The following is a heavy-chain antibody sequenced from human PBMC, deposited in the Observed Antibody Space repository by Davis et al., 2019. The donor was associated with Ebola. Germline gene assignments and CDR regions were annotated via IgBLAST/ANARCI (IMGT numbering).Heavy chain of an antibody. J-gene: IGHJ4*02. CDR3: ARLGLGYSSSWYGDY. CDR2: IYPGDSDT. V-gene: IGHV5-51*01. Sequence: ESLKTPRKGPGYSFTSYWIGWVRPLSGKGLEWMGIIYPGDSDTRYSPSFQGQVTNSADKSISTAYLQWSSLQASDTAMYYCARLGLGYSSSWYGDYWGQGTLVTVSS. D-gene: IGHD6-13*01. CDR1: GYSFTSYW.